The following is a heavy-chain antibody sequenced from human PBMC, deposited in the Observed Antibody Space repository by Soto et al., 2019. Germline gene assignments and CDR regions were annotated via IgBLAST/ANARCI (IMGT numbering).Heavy chain of an antibody. Sequence: PGGSLRLSCAASGFTFSSYGMHWVRQAPGKGLEWVAVISYDGSNKYYADSARGRFTISRDNSKNTLYLQMNSLRAEDTAVYYCAKDGVNYYYDSSGYLSHFDYWGQGTLVTVSS. D-gene: IGHD3-22*01. V-gene: IGHV3-30*18. CDR3: AKDGVNYYYDSSGYLSHFDY. CDR2: ISYDGSNK. J-gene: IGHJ4*02. CDR1: GFTFSSYG.